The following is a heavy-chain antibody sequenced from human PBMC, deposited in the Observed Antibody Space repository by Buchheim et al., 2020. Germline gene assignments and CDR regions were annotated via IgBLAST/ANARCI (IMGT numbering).Heavy chain of an antibody. J-gene: IGHJ4*02. V-gene: IGHV1-3*01. CDR1: GYNFRDHD. CDR3: ARELDTPPMFDY. Sequence: QVLLVQSETEVKKAGASVNISCKASGYNFRDHDIHWVRQAPGLGLEWTGWINPGTGSTKYSPRFQGRVAFSRDTPATTSFLDLSSLRSEDTAVYYCARELDTPPMFDYWGPGTL. D-gene: IGHD5-18*01. CDR2: INPGTGST.